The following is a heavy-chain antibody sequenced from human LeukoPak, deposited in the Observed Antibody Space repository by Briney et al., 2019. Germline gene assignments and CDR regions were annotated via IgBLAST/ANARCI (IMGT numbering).Heavy chain of an antibody. Sequence: ASVKVSCKASGYTFTSYAMHWVRQAPGQRLEWMGWINAGNGNTKYSQKFQGRVTITRDTSASTAYMELSSLRSEDTAVYYCARDDITMVRGVIKVNWFDPWGQGTLVTVSS. D-gene: IGHD3-10*01. V-gene: IGHV1-3*01. J-gene: IGHJ5*02. CDR2: INAGNGNT. CDR3: ARDDITMVRGVIKVNWFDP. CDR1: GYTFTSYA.